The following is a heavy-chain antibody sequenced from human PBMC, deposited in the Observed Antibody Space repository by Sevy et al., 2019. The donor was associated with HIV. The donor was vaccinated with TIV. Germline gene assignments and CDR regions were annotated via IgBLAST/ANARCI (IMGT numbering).Heavy chain of an antibody. CDR3: ARGETTFAQYYFDY. D-gene: IGHD3-16*01. J-gene: IGHJ4*02. CDR1: GYTFTSYA. CDR2: INAGNGNT. V-gene: IGHV1-3*01. Sequence: ASVKVSCKASGYTFTSYAMHWMRQAPGQRLEWMGWINAGNGNTKYSQKFQGRVTITRDTSASTAYMELSSLRSEDTAVYYCARGETTFAQYYFDYWGQGTLVTVSS.